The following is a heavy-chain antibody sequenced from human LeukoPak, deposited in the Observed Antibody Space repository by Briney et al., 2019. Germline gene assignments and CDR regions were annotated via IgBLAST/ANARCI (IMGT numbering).Heavy chain of an antibody. J-gene: IGHJ5*02. Sequence: GGSLRLSCAASGFTFSNYWMSWVRQAPGKGLEWVANIKQDGSEKYYVDSVKGRFTISRDNAKNSLYLQMNSLRAEDTAVYYCVEGGGWFDPWGQGTLVTVSS. V-gene: IGHV3-7*01. CDR1: GFTFSNYW. CDR3: VEGGGWFDP. CDR2: IKQDGSEK.